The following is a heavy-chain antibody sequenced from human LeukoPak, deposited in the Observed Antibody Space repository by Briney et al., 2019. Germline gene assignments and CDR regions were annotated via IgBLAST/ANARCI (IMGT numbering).Heavy chain of an antibody. CDR2: INWNGGST. D-gene: IGHD6-13*01. CDR1: GFTFHDYG. Sequence: PGGSLRLSCAASGFTFHDYGMSWVRQAPGKGLEWVSGINWNGGSTGYADSVKGRFTISRDNAKNSLYLQMNSLRAEDTALYYCARGTLKAAATDFDYWGQGTLVTVSS. J-gene: IGHJ4*02. CDR3: ARGTLKAAATDFDY. V-gene: IGHV3-20*04.